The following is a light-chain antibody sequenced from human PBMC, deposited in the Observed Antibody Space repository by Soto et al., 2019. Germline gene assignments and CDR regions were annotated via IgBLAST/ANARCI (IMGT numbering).Light chain of an antibody. J-gene: IGLJ3*02. Sequence: QSVLTQPPSVSGAPGQRVTIXCXXXXXNXGAGYDVHWYQQLPGTAPKLLIYGNSNRPSGVPDRFSGSKSGTSASLAITGLQAEDEADYYCQSYDSSLSGSVFGGGTKLTVL. CDR2: GNS. V-gene: IGLV1-40*01. CDR1: XXNXGAGYD. CDR3: QSYDSSLSGSV.